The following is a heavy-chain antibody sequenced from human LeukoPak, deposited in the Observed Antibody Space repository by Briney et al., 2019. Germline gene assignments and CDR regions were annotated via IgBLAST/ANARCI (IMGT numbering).Heavy chain of an antibody. J-gene: IGHJ4*02. V-gene: IGHV1-46*01. CDR3: ARSTGTTFHFDY. CDR1: GYTFTSYY. D-gene: IGHD1-7*01. Sequence: ASVKVSCKASGYTFTSYYMHWVRQAPGQGLEWMGIIDPSGGSTSYARKFRGRVTMTRDMSTSTVYMELSSLRSEDTAVYYCARSTGTTFHFDYWGQGTLVTVSS. CDR2: IDPSGGST.